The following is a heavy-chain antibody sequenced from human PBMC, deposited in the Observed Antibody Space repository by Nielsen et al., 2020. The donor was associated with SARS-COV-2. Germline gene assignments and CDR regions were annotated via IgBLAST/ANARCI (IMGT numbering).Heavy chain of an antibody. CDR1: GFSVNYNY. J-gene: IGHJ3*01. V-gene: IGHV3-66*01. D-gene: IGHD3-22*01. Sequence: GESLKISCAASGFSVNYNYMTWVRQAPGKGLEWVSLIYSGGSTYYADSVKGRFTISRDNSKSTLYLQMNSLRADDAAVYYCARGHYSKTSGYQPTPTYGFDVWGQGTKVTVSS. CDR3: ARGHYSKTSGYQPTPTYGFDV. CDR2: IYSGGST.